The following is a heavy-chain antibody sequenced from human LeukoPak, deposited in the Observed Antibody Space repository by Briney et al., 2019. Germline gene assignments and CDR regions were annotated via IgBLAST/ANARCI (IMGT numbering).Heavy chain of an antibody. V-gene: IGHV3-30*02. CDR2: IRYDGSNK. CDR1: GFTFSSYD. J-gene: IGHJ4*02. D-gene: IGHD4-17*01. Sequence: GGSLRLSCAASGFTFSSYDMHWVRQAPGKGPEWVAFIRYDGSNKYYADSVKGRFTISRDNSKNTLSLQMNSLRAEDTAVYYCAQIVRSYGDYEDYWGQGTLITVSS. CDR3: AQIVRSYGDYEDY.